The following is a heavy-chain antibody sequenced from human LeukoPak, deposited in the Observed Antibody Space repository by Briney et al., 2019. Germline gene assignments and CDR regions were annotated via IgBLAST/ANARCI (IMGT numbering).Heavy chain of an antibody. CDR3: ARDLGSYVDGNYYGMDV. CDR2: ISSSSYI. V-gene: IGHV3-21*01. D-gene: IGHD5-18*01. Sequence: GGSLRLSCAASGFTFSSYSMNWVRQAPGKGLEWVSSISSSSYIYYADSVKGRFTISRDNAKNSLYLQMNSLRAEDTAVYYCARDLGSYVDGNYYGMDVWGQGTTVTVSS. CDR1: GFTFSSYS. J-gene: IGHJ6*02.